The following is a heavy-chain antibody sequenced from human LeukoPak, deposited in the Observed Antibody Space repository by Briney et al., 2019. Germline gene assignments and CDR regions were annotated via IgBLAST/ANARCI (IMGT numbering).Heavy chain of an antibody. CDR2: ISGSGGRT. V-gene: IGHV3-23*01. CDR1: GFTFSSYA. Sequence: PGGSLRLSCAASGFTFSSYAMSWVRQAPGKGLEWVSVISGSGGRTYYADSVKGRFTISRDNSKNTLYLQMNSLRAEDTAVYYCAKDPGGHRDCSGGSCYSGFDYWGQGTLVTVSS. D-gene: IGHD2-15*01. J-gene: IGHJ4*02. CDR3: AKDPGGHRDCSGGSCYSGFDY.